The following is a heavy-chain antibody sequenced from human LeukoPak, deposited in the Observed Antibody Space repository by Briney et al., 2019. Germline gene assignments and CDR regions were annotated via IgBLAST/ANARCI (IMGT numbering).Heavy chain of an antibody. Sequence: GGSLRLSCAASGFTFTSYGISWVRQAPGQGLEWMGWISAYNGNTNYAQKLQGRVTMTTDTSTSTAYMELRSLRSDDTAVYYCARDEQLLWFGELSHYFDYWGQGTLVTVSS. CDR3: ARDEQLLWFGELSHYFDY. CDR2: ISAYNGNT. V-gene: IGHV1-18*01. J-gene: IGHJ4*02. CDR1: GFTFTSYG. D-gene: IGHD3-10*01.